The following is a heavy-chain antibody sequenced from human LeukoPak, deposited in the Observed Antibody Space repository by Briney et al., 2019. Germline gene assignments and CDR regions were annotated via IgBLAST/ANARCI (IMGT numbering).Heavy chain of an antibody. CDR2: ISAYNGNT. CDR1: GYTFTSYG. V-gene: IGHV1-18*04. CDR3: ARQIQLLWFGESPGWFDP. J-gene: IGHJ5*02. D-gene: IGHD3-10*01. Sequence: ASVTVSFKASGYTFTSYGISWVRQAPGQGLEWMGWISAYNGNTNYSQKLQVRVTMTTDTSTSTAYMELRSLRSDDTAVYYCARQIQLLWFGESPGWFDPWGQGTLVTVSS.